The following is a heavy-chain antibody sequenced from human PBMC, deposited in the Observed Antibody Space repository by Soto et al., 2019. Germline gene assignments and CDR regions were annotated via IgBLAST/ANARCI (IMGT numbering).Heavy chain of an antibody. CDR1: GGSISSGDYY. CDR2: IYYSGST. V-gene: IGHV4-30-4*01. Sequence: QVQLQESGPGLVKPSQTLSLTCTVSGGSISSGDYYWSWIRQPPGKGLEWIGYIYYSGSTYYNPSLKSRVTISVHTSKNQFTLKLSSVTVADTAVYYCARPQGGLLRDAAFDIWGQGTMVTVSS. D-gene: IGHD3-10*01. CDR3: ARPQGGLLRDAAFDI. J-gene: IGHJ3*02.